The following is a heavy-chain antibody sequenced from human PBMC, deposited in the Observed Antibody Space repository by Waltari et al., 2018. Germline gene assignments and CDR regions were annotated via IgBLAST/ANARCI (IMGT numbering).Heavy chain of an antibody. D-gene: IGHD3-10*01. J-gene: IGHJ4*02. V-gene: IGHV3-48*01. CDR2: ISMDSSIM. CDR1: GFTFSTYN. Sequence: EVQLVESGGGPVQPGGSLRLSCAASGFTFSTYNMNWVRQAPGKGLEGVSYISMDSSIMYYADSVKGRLTISRDNAKNSLYLHKNSLRAEDTAVYYCARDKSGLGYWGQGTLVTVSS. CDR3: ARDKSGLGY.